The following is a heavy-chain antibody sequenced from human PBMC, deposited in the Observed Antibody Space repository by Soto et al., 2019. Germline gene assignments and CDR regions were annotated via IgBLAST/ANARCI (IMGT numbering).Heavy chain of an antibody. CDR2: IYYSGST. J-gene: IGHJ4*02. D-gene: IGHD3-10*01. Sequence: QVQLQESGPGLVKPSQTLSLTCTVSGGSISSGDYYWSWIRQPPGKALEWIGYIYYSGSTYYNPSLKSRVTISGDRSKNQCSLKLSSVTAADTAVYYCARAQGSGFLVSWGQGTLVTVSS. CDR3: ARAQGSGFLVS. V-gene: IGHV4-30-4*01. CDR1: GGSISSGDYY.